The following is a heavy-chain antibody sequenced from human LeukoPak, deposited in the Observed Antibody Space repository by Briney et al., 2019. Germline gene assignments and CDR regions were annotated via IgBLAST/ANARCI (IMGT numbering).Heavy chain of an antibody. Sequence: SETLSLTCTVSGGPISSGGYYWTWIRQHPGKGLEWIGYIYCSGNTYYNPSLKSRVTISVDTSKNQFSLKLSSVTAADTAVYYCAREGTYGDSEVFDYWGQGTLVTVSS. CDR1: GGPISSGGYY. D-gene: IGHD4-17*01. CDR2: IYCSGNT. V-gene: IGHV4-31*03. J-gene: IGHJ4*02. CDR3: AREGTYGDSEVFDY.